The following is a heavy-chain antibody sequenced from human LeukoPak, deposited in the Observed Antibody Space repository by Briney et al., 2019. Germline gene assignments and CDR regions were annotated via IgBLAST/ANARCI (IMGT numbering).Heavy chain of an antibody. J-gene: IGHJ5*02. V-gene: IGHV1-2*02. D-gene: IGHD2-15*01. CDR2: INPNIGGT. CDR1: GYTFTGYY. Sequence: ASVKVSCKASGYTFTGYYMHWVRQAPGQGLEWMGWINPNIGGTNYAQKFQGRVTMTRDTSISTAYMNLRRLTSDDTAVYYCARGPLEYCSGGSCYSGRNWFDPWGQGTLVTVSS. CDR3: ARGPLEYCSGGSCYSGRNWFDP.